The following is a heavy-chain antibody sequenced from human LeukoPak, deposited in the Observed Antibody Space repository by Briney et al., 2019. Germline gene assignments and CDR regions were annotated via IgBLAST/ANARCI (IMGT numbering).Heavy chain of an antibody. CDR1: GFTFSSYW. J-gene: IGHJ6*03. CDR2: IKQDGSEK. V-gene: IGHV3-7*01. Sequence: GGSLRLSCAASGFTFSSYWMSWVRQAPGKGLEWVANIKQDGSEKYYVDSVKGRFTISRDNAKNSLYLQMNSLRAEDTAVYYCAGAGVVLSGYYDFWSGWDYYMDVWGKGTTVTVSS. CDR3: AGAGVVLSGYYDFWSGWDYYMDV. D-gene: IGHD3-3*01.